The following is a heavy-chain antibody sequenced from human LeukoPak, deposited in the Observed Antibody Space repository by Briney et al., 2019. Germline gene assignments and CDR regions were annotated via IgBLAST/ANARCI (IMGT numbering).Heavy chain of an antibody. CDR1: GFTVSSNY. V-gene: IGHV3-53*01. CDR3: ARDSSGWFYFDY. J-gene: IGHJ4*02. D-gene: IGHD6-19*01. Sequence: GGSLRLSCAASGFTVSSNYMSWVRQAPGKGLEWVSVIYSGGSTNYADSVKGRFTISRDNSKNTLYLQMNSLRAEDTAVYYCARDSSGWFYFDYWGQGTLVTVSS. CDR2: IYSGGST.